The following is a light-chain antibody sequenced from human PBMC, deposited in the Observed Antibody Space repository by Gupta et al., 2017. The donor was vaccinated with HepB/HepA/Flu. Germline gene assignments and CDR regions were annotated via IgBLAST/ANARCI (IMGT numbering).Light chain of an antibody. CDR1: SFNIGNNNNF. CDR2: END. Sequence: QSVLTQPPSVSAAPGQKVTISCAGNSFNIGNNNNFVSWYRQLPGAAPKLLIYENDRRPPEIPDRFSGSKSGTSATLGITGLQTGDEADYYCATWDSSLTSGVFGGGTKLTVL. V-gene: IGLV1-51*01. J-gene: IGLJ3*02. CDR3: ATWDSSLTSGV.